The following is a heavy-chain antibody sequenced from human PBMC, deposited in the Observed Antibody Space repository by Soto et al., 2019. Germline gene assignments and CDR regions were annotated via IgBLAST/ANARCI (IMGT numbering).Heavy chain of an antibody. V-gene: IGHV3-23*01. J-gene: IGHJ3*02. D-gene: IGHD3-22*01. CDR1: GFTFSSYA. CDR3: EKDGDDSQPPDAFDI. Sequence: EVQLLESGGGLVQPGGSLRLSCAASGFTFSSYAMTWVRQAPGKGLEWVSTISAGGGRPYYADSVKGRFTISRDNSKNTLYRQMTSLRAEDTAVYYCEKDGDDSQPPDAFDIWGQGTMLTVSS. CDR2: ISAGGGRP.